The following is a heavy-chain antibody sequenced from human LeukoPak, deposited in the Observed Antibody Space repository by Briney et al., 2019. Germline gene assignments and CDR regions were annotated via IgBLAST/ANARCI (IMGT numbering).Heavy chain of an antibody. CDR3: ARDQGSFTRSSYTGY. Sequence: GASVKVSCKASGYTFTGYYMHWVRQAPGQGLEWMGRINPSSGGTNFAQKFQGRVTMTRDTSITTAYMDLSSLTPDDTAVYFCARDQGSFTRSSYTGYWGQGTQVTVSS. CDR2: INPSSGGT. D-gene: IGHD6-6*01. V-gene: IGHV1-2*06. CDR1: GYTFTGYY. J-gene: IGHJ4*02.